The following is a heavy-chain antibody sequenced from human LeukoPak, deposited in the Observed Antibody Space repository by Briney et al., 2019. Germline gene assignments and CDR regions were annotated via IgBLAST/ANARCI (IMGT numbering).Heavy chain of an antibody. J-gene: IGHJ6*02. V-gene: IGHV3-53*04. Sequence: PGGSLRLSCAASGFTVSSNYMSWVRQAPGKGLEWVSLIYAGGSTYYADAVKGRFTISRHNSKNTLHLQMNSLRVEDTAVYYCATAGSSELCDYAMDVWGQGTTVTVSS. CDR2: IYAGGST. CDR1: GFTVSSNY. CDR3: ATAGSSELCDYAMDV. D-gene: IGHD1-26*01.